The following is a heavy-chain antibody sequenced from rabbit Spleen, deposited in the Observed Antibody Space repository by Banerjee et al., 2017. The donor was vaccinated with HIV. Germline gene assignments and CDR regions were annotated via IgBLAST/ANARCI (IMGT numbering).Heavy chain of an antibody. CDR1: GFSFSSSDY. D-gene: IGHD6-1*01. J-gene: IGHJ4*01. CDR2: THGSSDST. CDR3: ARDDGSYDYIDGYFNL. V-gene: IGHV1S45*01. Sequence: QEQLVESGGGLVKPEGSLTLTCTASGFSFSSSDYMCWVRQAPGKGLEWIGCTHGSSDSTYYASWVNGRFTISKTSSTTVTLQMTSLTAADTATYFCARDDGSYDYIDGYFNLWGQGTLVTVS.